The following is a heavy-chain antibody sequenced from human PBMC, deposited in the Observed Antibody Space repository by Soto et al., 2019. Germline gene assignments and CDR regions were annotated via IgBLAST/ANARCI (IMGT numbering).Heavy chain of an antibody. CDR1: GFTFSDSW. CDR3: TTMNTDIVATSLRY. J-gene: IGHJ4*02. CDR2: VKSRTGGGTA. V-gene: IGHV3-15*01. Sequence: EVQLVESGGGLVKPGGSLRLSCAASGFTFSDSWMSWVRQAPGKGLEWVGHVKSRTGGGTAADGVPVTGRFSISRDDSKNTMYLQMTSLKTADTAVYYCTTMNTDIVATSLRYWGQGTLVTVSS. D-gene: IGHD5-12*01.